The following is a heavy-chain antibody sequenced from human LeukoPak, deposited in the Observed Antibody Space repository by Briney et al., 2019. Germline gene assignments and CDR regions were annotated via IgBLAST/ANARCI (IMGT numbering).Heavy chain of an antibody. CDR1: GFTFSSYA. Sequence: GGSLRLSCAASGFTFSSYAMSWVRQAPGKWLGCVSVISGSGGSTYYADSVKGRFTISRDNSKNTLYLQMNSLRAEDTAVYYCAELGITMIGGVWGKGTTVTISS. CDR2: ISGSGGST. D-gene: IGHD3-10*02. CDR3: AELGITMIGGV. J-gene: IGHJ6*04. V-gene: IGHV3-23*01.